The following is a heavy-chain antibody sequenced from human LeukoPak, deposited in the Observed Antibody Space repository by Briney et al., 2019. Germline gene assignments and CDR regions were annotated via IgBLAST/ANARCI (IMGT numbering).Heavy chain of an antibody. V-gene: IGHV4-4*09. CDR3: ARPYSRGWYGAFDI. Sequence: SETLSLTCTVSGGSISSYYWSWIRQPPGKGLEWIGYIYTSGSTNYNPSLKSRVTISVDTTKNQFSLKLSSVTAADTAVYYCARPYSRGWYGAFDIWGQGTMVTVSS. D-gene: IGHD6-19*01. CDR2: IYTSGST. CDR1: GGSISSYY. J-gene: IGHJ3*02.